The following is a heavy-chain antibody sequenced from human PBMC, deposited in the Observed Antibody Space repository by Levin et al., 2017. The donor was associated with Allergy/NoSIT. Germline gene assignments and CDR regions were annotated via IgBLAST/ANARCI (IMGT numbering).Heavy chain of an antibody. J-gene: IGHJ4*02. CDR2: IYYSGST. CDR3: VRIQLSPYYFDY. V-gene: IGHV4-31*03. D-gene: IGHD5-18*01. Sequence: NPSETLSLTCTVSGGSISSGNYYWSWIRQHPGTGLEWIGSIYYSGSTYYNPSLKSRVTISVDTSKNQFSLRLSSVTAADTAVYYCVRIQLSPYYFDYWGQGTLVTVSS. CDR1: GGSISSGNYY.